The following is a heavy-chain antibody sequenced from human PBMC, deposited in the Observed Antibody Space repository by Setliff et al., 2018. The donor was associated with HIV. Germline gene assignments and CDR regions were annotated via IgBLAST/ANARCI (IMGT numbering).Heavy chain of an antibody. CDR3: ARDYIHVFDI. CDR1: GGTFSSYA. Sequence: SVKVSCKASGGTFSSYAISWVRQAPGQGLEWMGGIIPIFGTAKYAQKFQGRVTVTRDTSINTVYLEVNGLKSDDTAVYYCARDYIHVFDIWGQGTMVTVSS. CDR2: IIPIFGTA. V-gene: IGHV1-69*05. J-gene: IGHJ3*02.